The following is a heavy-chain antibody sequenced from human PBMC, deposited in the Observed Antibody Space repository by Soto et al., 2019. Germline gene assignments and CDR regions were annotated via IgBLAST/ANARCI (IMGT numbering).Heavy chain of an antibody. J-gene: IGHJ6*03. D-gene: IGHD1-26*01. V-gene: IGHV4-59*01. CDR1: GGSISNYY. CDR2: FYYSGST. CDR3: ARDTHYRDYYYYVDV. Sequence: ETLSLTCTVSGGSISNYYWTWIRQPPGKGLEWIGYFYYSGSTNYNPSLKSRVTISVDTSKNQFSLKLTSVTAADTAVYYCARDTHYRDYYYYVDVWGKGTTVTVSS.